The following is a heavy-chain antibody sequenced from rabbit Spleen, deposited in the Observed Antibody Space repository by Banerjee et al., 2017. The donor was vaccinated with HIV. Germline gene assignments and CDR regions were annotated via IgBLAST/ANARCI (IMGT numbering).Heavy chain of an antibody. J-gene: IGHJ6*01. CDR3: ARGGGL. CDR1: GFTISGYW. Sequence: QLEESGGRLVQPGGSLTLSCKAFGFTISGYWMNWVRQAPGKGLEWIGYIDPLFGSAYYASWVNGRFSISRENTQNTVSLQLNSLTAADTATYFCARGGGLWGPGTLVTVS. V-gene: IGHV1S7*01. CDR2: IDPLFGSA.